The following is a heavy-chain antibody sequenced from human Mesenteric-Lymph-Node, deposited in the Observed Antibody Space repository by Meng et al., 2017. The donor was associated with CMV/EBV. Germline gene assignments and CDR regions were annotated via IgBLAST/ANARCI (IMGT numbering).Heavy chain of an antibody. V-gene: IGHV3-15*01. CDR2: IKSKTDGGTT. Sequence: GGSLRLSCAASGFTFSNAWMSWVRQAPGKGLEWVGRIKSKTDGGTTDYAAPVKGRFTISRDDSKNTLYLQMNSRKTEATAVYYCTTDTIVVVPAAGSTPGGGMDVWGQGTTVTVSS. J-gene: IGHJ6*02. CDR3: TTDTIVVVPAAGSTPGGGMDV. CDR1: GFTFSNAW. D-gene: IGHD2-2*01.